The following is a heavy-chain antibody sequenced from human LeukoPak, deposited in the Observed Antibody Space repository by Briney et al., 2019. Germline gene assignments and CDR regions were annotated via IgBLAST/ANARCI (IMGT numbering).Heavy chain of an antibody. V-gene: IGHV3-30*04. CDR3: ATDYGDYEPIDY. D-gene: IGHD4-17*01. CDR1: GVTLSNYA. J-gene: IGHJ4*02. CDR2: ISFDGTNK. Sequence: PGRSLRLSCTASGVTLSNYAMHWVRRPPGRGLEWVADISFDGTNKYYGDSVEGRFSVSRDNSKNTLHLQMNSLRPDDTAMYYCATDYGDYEPIDYWGQGTLVTVSS.